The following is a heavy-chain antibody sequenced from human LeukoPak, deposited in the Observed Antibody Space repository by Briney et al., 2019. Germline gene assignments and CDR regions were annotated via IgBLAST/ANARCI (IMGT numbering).Heavy chain of an antibody. D-gene: IGHD2-21*02. CDR2: ISTSSSYI. J-gene: IGHJ2*01. CDR1: GFTFSSYR. Sequence: TGGSLRLSCAASGFTFSSYRMNWVRQAPGKGLEWVSSISTSSSYIYYADSVKGRFTISRDNAKSSLYLQMNSLRAEDTAVYYCARLQDGTYCNGDCYSGYRCFDPWGRGTLVTVSS. CDR3: ARLQDGTYCNGDCYSGYRCFDP. V-gene: IGHV3-21*01.